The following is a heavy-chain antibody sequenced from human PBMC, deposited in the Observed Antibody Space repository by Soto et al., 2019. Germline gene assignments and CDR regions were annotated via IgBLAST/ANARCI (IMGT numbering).Heavy chain of an antibody. V-gene: IGHV6-1*01. CDR3: ARRIVGVVNGMDV. CDR2: TYYRSNWYN. CDR1: GDRVSSNSAA. D-gene: IGHD3-3*01. J-gene: IGHJ6*02. Sequence: QSQTFSLPCAISGDRVSSNSAAWHWIRQSPSRGLEWLGRTYYRSNWYNDYAVSVKSRITINPATSKNQFSLQLNSVTPEDTAVYYCARRIVGVVNGMDVWGQGTTVTVSS.